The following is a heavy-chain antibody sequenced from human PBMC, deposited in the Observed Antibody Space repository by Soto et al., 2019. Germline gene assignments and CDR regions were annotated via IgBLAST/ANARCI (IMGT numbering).Heavy chain of an antibody. J-gene: IGHJ6*02. CDR2: IIPIFGTA. Sequence: GASVKVSCKASGGTFSSYAISWVLQAPGQGLEWMGGIIPIFGTANYAQKFQGRVTITADESTSTAYMELSSLRSEDTAVYYCARDTTPPGTIFGVVTPWNYYYGMDVWGQGTTVTVSS. CDR3: ARDTTPPGTIFGVVTPWNYYYGMDV. V-gene: IGHV1-69*13. D-gene: IGHD3-3*01. CDR1: GGTFSSYA.